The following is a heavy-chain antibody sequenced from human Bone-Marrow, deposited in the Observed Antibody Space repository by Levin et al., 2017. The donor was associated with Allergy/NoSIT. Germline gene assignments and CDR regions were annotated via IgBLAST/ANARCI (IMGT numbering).Heavy chain of an antibody. J-gene: IGHJ5*02. D-gene: IGHD4-17*01. Sequence: ASQTLSLPCSVSGDSIRSFSFYWAWIRQPPGKGLEWIGSIYYNGDTYYDPSLKSRVTMSVDKSRNQFSLKLSSVTAADTAVYYCAARRTTTVTTWGQGTLATVSS. V-gene: IGHV4-39*07. CDR3: AARRTTTVTT. CDR1: GDSIRSFSFY. CDR2: IYYNGDT.